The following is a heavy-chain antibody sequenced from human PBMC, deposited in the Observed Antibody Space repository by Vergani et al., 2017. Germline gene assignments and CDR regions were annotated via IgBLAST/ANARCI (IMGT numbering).Heavy chain of an antibody. D-gene: IGHD3-3*01. Sequence: QVQLQQSGPGLVKPSQTLSLTCAISGDSVSSNSAAWNWIRQSPSRGLEWLGRTYYRSKWYNDYAVSVKSRITINPDTSKNQFSLQLNSVTPEDTAVYYCARGQGGVVIKEIYYYYMDVWGKGTTVTVSS. CDR3: ARGQGGVVIKEIYYYYMDV. J-gene: IGHJ6*03. CDR2: TYYRSKWYN. CDR1: GDSVSSNSAA. V-gene: IGHV6-1*01.